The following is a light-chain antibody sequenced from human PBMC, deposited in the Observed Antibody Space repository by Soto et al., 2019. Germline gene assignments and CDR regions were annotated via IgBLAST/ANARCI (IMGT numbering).Light chain of an antibody. CDR2: KAS. J-gene: IGKJ2*01. CDR1: QSISSW. CDR3: QQYSSYSPYT. Sequence: DIQMTQSPSTLSASVGDRLTITCRASQSISSWLAWYLQKPGKAPKLLIYKASTFQDGVPSRFSGSGSGTEFTLTISSLQPDDFATYYCQQYSSYSPYTFGQGTKLEIK. V-gene: IGKV1-5*03.